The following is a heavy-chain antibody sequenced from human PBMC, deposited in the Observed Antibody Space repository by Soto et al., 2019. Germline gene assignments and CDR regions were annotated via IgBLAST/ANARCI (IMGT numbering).Heavy chain of an antibody. V-gene: IGHV3-23*01. CDR1: GFTFSSYA. J-gene: IGHJ6*03. CDR3: AKASPYYDFWSGYYSGDYYYYMGV. Sequence: GGSLRLSCAASGFTFSSYAMSWVRQAPGKGLEWVSAISGSGGSTYYADSVKGRFTISRDNSKNTLYLQMNSLRAEDTAVYYCAKASPYYDFWSGYYSGDYYYYMGVWGKGTTVTVSS. CDR2: ISGSGGST. D-gene: IGHD3-3*01.